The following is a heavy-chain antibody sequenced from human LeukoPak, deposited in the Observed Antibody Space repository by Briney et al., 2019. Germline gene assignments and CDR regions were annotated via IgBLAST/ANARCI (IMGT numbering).Heavy chain of an antibody. V-gene: IGHV3-48*03. CDR2: IASSGTTI. J-gene: IGHJ4*02. Sequence: GGSLRLSCAASGFTFSSFEMNWFRQAPGKGLEWVSYIASSGTTIYYAGSVKGRFTISRDNAKNSLYLQMNSLRVEDTAVYYCARWLDYWGQGTLVTVSS. CDR3: ARWLDY. CDR1: GFTFSSFE.